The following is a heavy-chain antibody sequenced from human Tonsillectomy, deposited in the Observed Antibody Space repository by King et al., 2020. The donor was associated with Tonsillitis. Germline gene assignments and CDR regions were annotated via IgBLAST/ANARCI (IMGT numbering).Heavy chain of an antibody. V-gene: IGHV1-69*04. CDR1: GGTFNSSA. CDR3: AREGLGAGVRRVTLFESY. D-gene: IGHD3-10*01. Sequence: QLVQSGAEVKKPGSSVKVSCKASGGTFNSSAFSWVRQAPGQGLEWMGRIIPILDITTSAQKFQGRVTITADKSTSTAYMELHILRSEDTAVYYCAREGLGAGVRRVTLFESYWGQGTLVTVSS. J-gene: IGHJ4*02. CDR2: IIPILDIT.